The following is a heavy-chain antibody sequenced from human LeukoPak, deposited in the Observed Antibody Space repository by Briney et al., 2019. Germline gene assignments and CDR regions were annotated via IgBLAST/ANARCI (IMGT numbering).Heavy chain of an antibody. CDR2: IIPIFGTA. CDR1: GGTFSSYA. V-gene: IGHV1-69*06. CDR3: ARDRYSYAFFDY. D-gene: IGHD5-18*01. Sequence: SVKVSCKASGGTFSSYAISWVRQAPGQGLEWMGGIIPIFGTANYAQKFQGRVTITADKSTSTAYMELSSLRSEDTAVYYCARDRYSYAFFDYWGQGTLVTVSS. J-gene: IGHJ4*02.